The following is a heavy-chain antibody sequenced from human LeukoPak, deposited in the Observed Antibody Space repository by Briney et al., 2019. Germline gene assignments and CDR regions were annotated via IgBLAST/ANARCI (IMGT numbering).Heavy chain of an antibody. CDR1: GFTFSNYY. CDR2: ISGSSGST. J-gene: IGHJ4*02. Sequence: GGSLRLSCAASGFTFSNYYMSWIPQAPGKGLEWVSYISGSSGSTNYADSVMGLFTISRDNGKNSLYLQMNSLRAEDTAVYYCARDQGENYDSSGYYPYWGQGTLVTVSS. D-gene: IGHD3-22*01. V-gene: IGHV3-11*06. CDR3: ARDQGENYDSSGYYPY.